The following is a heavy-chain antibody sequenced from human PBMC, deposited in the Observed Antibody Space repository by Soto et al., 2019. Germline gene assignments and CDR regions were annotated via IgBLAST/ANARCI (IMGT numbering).Heavy chain of an antibody. Sequence: QVQLQESGPGLVKPSQTLSLTCTVSGGSISSGGYYWSWIRQHPGKGLEYIGYIHNSGTTDYNPSLQSRVNIAMDPSKNHFSLKLSSVTAADTAVYYCARDRRDWFDPWGQGTLVTVSS. J-gene: IGHJ5*02. V-gene: IGHV4-31*03. CDR1: GGSISSGGYY. CDR3: ARDRRDWFDP. CDR2: IHNSGTT.